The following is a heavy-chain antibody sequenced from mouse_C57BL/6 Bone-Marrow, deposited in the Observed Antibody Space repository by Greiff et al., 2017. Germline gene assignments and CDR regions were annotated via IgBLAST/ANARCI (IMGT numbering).Heavy chain of an antibody. V-gene: IGHV14-4*01. CDR2: IDPENGDT. Sequence: EVKLVESGAELVRPGASVKLSCTASGFNIKDDYMHWVKQRPEQGLEWIGWIDPENGDTEYASKFQGKATITADTSSNTAYLQLSSLTSEDTAVYYCTTCYYGSSFLAYWGQGTLVTVSA. J-gene: IGHJ3*01. D-gene: IGHD1-1*01. CDR1: GFNIKDDY. CDR3: TTCYYGSSFLAY.